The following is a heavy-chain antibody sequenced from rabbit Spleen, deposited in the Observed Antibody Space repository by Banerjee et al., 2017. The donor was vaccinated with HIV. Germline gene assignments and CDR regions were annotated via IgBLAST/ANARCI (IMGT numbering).Heavy chain of an antibody. CDR1: GLDFSSGYW. J-gene: IGHJ4*01. D-gene: IGHD4-1*01. CDR2: IDPVFGST. CDR3: VREVAGKFNL. V-gene: IGHV1S43*01. Sequence: QEQLVESGGGLVKPGASLTLTCKASGLDFSSGYWICWVRQAPGKGLEWIGYIDPVFGSTYYANWVNGRFTISSHNAQNTLYLQLNSLTDADMATYFCVREVAGKFNLWGPGTLVTVS.